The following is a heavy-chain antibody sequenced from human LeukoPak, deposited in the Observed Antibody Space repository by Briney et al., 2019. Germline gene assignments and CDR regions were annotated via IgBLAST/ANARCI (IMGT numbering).Heavy chain of an antibody. V-gene: IGHV3-23*01. D-gene: IGHD3-3*01. CDR2: ISGSGGST. CDR3: ARVYDFWSGYYHPADY. Sequence: GGSLRLSCAASGFTFSSYAMSWVRQAPGKGLEWVSAISGSGGSTYYADSVKGRFTISRDNSKNTLYLQMNSLRAEDTAVYYCARVYDFWSGYYHPADYWGQGTLVTVSS. CDR1: GFTFSSYA. J-gene: IGHJ4*02.